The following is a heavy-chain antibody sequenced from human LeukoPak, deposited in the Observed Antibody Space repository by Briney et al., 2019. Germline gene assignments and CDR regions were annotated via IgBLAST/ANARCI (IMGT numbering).Heavy chain of an antibody. CDR1: GDSISPYY. D-gene: IGHD3-10*01. J-gene: IGHJ4*02. V-gene: IGHV4-59*08. Sequence: SETLSLTCAVSGDSISPYYWSWIRQPPGKGLEWIGYISYNGYTNYNPSPKSRVTISVDTSKSQFSLKLSSVTASDTAVYYCARHLDDYGSGSYEYWGQGTLVTVSS. CDR3: ARHLDDYGSGSYEY. CDR2: ISYNGYT.